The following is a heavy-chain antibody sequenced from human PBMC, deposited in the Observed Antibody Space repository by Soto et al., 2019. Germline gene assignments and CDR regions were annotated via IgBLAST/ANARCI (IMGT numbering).Heavy chain of an antibody. CDR2: IYYSGST. J-gene: IGHJ6*02. D-gene: IGHD4-17*01. V-gene: IGHV4-39*01. CDR3: AIHVTVYGDYFTEGYYYYGMDV. CDR1: GGSISSSSYY. Sequence: PSETLSLTCTVSGGSISSSSYYWGWIRQPPGKGLEWIGSIYYSGSTYYNPSLKSRVTISVDTSKNQFSLKLSSVTAADTAVFYCAIHVTVYGDYFTEGYYYYGMDVWGQGTTVTVSS.